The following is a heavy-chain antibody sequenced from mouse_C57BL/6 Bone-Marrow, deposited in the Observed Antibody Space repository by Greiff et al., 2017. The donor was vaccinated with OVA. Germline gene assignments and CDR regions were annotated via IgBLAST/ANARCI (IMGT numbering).Heavy chain of an antibody. Sequence: QVTLKESGPGILQSSQTLSLTCSFSGFSLSTSGMGVSWIRQPSGKGLEWLAHIYWDDDKRYNPSLKSRLTISKDTSRNQVFLKITSVDTADTATYYCARRAQGDSSGYFYYAMDYWGQGTSVTVSS. CDR1: GFSLSTSGMG. CDR2: IYWDDDK. J-gene: IGHJ4*01. CDR3: ARRAQGDSSGYFYYAMDY. V-gene: IGHV8-12*01. D-gene: IGHD3-2*02.